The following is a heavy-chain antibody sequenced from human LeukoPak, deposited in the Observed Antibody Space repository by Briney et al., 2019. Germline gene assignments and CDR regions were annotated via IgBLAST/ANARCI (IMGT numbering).Heavy chain of an antibody. J-gene: IGHJ3*02. CDR3: ARGAYLGRRLDSDAFDI. CDR2: INPISGDT. V-gene: IGHV1-2*02. CDR1: GYTFPGYY. Sequence: ASVKGSCKASGYTFPGYYIHWVRQAPGQGLEWMGWINPISGDTNSTQKFQGRVTLTRDTSISTAYMELGRLRSDDTAVYYCARGAYLGRRLDSDAFDIWGQGTMVTVSS. D-gene: IGHD3-16*01.